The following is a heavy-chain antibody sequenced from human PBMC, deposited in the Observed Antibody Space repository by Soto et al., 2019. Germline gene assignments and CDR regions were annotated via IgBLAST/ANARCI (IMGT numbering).Heavy chain of an antibody. CDR3: ATAVPFDY. V-gene: IGHV3-33*08. Sequence: GGSLRLSCAASGFTFSSYWMHWVRQAPGKGLEWVAVIWYDGSNKYYADSVKGRFTISRDNSKNTLYLQMNSLRAGDTAVYYCATAVPFDYWGQGTLVTVSS. CDR2: IWYDGSNK. D-gene: IGHD2-2*01. CDR1: GFTFSSYW. J-gene: IGHJ4*02.